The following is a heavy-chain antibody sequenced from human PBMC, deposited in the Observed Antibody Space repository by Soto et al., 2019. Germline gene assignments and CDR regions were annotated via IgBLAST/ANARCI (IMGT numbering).Heavy chain of an antibody. CDR1: GGSISSGGYS. CDR3: ARESGAGATNWFDP. V-gene: IGHV4-30-2*01. D-gene: IGHD1-26*01. J-gene: IGHJ5*02. Sequence: SETLSLTCAVSGGSISSGGYSWSWIRQPPGKGLEWIGDINYSGSTYYNPSLKSRATISIDRSKNHFSLELTSVTAADTAVYYCARESGAGATNWFDPWGQGTLVTVSS. CDR2: INYSGST.